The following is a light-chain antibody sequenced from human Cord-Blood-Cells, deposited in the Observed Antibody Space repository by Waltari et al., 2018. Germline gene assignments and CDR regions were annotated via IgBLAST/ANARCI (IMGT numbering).Light chain of an antibody. CDR2: EVS. CDR1: SSHVGGYNY. Sequence: QSALTQPASVSGSPGPAITISCTGTSSHVGGYNYVPWYHTHPGKAPKLMIYEVSNRPSGVSNRFSGSKSGNTASLTISGLQAEDEADYYCSSYTSSSTSLYVFGTGTKVTVL. V-gene: IGLV2-14*01. CDR3: SSYTSSSTSLYV. J-gene: IGLJ1*01.